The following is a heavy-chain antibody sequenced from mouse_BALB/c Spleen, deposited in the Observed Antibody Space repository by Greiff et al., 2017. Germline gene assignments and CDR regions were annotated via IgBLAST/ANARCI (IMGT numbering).Heavy chain of an antibody. D-gene: IGHD2-3*01. CDR3: ARFPIYDGYKYYFDY. CDR1: GYAFSSSW. Sequence: VQLQQSGPELVKPGASVKISCTASGYAFSSSWMNWVKQRPGQGLEWIGRIYPGDGDTNYNGKFKGKATLTADKSSSTAYMQLSSLTSVDSAVYFCARFPIYDGYKYYFDYWGQGTTLTVSS. CDR2: IYPGDGDT. J-gene: IGHJ2*01. V-gene: IGHV1-82*01.